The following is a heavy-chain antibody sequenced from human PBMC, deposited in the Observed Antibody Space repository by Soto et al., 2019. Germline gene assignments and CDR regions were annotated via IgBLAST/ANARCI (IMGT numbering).Heavy chain of an antibody. CDR2: IIPIFGTA. V-gene: IGHV1-69*06. CDR1: GGTFGSYA. D-gene: IGHD2-15*01. Sequence: SVEVSCKASGGTFGSYASSWVQQATGQGLEWMGGIIPIFGTANYAQKFQGRVTITADKSTSTAYMELSSLRSEDTAVYYCARGSLVVVVAASGYYGMDVWGQGTTVTVSS. J-gene: IGHJ6*02. CDR3: ARGSLVVVVAASGYYGMDV.